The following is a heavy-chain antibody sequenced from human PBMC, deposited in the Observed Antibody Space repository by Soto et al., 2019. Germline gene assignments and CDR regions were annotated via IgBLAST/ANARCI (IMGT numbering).Heavy chain of an antibody. V-gene: IGHV2-5*02. CDR2: IYWDDDK. J-gene: IGHJ4*02. Sequence: SGPTLVNPTQTLTLTCTFSEFSLSTSGVGVGWIRQPPGKALEWLALIYWDDDKRYSPSLKSRLTITKDTSKNQVVLTMTNMDPVDTATYYCAHRPSYCSGGSCYSGFDYWGQGTLVTISS. D-gene: IGHD2-15*01. CDR3: AHRPSYCSGGSCYSGFDY. CDR1: EFSLSTSGVG.